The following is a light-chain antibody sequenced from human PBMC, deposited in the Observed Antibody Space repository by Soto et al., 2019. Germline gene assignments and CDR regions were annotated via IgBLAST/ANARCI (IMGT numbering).Light chain of an antibody. J-gene: IGKJ4*01. CDR1: RSVVSGY. V-gene: IGKV3-20*01. CDR2: GAS. Sequence: EIVLTQSPGTLSLSPGERATVSCRASRSVVSGYVAWYQQKPGQAPRLVIFGASTRATGIPDRFSGGGSGTDFTLTISGLEPEDFAVYSCQHYAASPTFGGGTKV. CDR3: QHYAASPT.